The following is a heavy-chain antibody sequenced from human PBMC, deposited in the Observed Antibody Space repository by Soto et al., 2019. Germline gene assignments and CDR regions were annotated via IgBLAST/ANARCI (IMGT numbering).Heavy chain of an antibody. D-gene: IGHD1-26*01. V-gene: IGHV4-31*11. Sequence: QVQLRESGPGLVKPSQNLSLICAVSGGSISSGGYYWIWVRQHPGKGLEWIGYIYNTGSAYYNPSLKGRITMSVDTSKNQFSLRLTSVTAADTALYYCARERVLISGWFDPWGQGTPVTVSS. CDR2: IYNTGSA. CDR1: GGSISSGGYY. CDR3: ARERVLISGWFDP. J-gene: IGHJ5*02.